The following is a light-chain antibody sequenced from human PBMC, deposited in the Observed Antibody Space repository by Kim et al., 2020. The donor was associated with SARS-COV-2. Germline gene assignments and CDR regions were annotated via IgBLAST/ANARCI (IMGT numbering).Light chain of an antibody. CDR2: EDD. CDR3: QSFDTTNVV. J-gene: IGLJ2*01. CDR1: SGSIASNY. Sequence: GKTVSISCTRSSGSIASNYVQWYQQRPGSVPTTVIYEDDRRPSGVPDRFSASIDSSSNSASLTISGLQTEDEADYYCQSFDTTNVVFGGGTKVTVL. V-gene: IGLV6-57*03.